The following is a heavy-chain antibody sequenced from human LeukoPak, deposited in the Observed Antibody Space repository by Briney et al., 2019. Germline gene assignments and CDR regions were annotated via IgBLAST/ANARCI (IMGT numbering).Heavy chain of an antibody. V-gene: IGHV1-69*13. CDR3: AREGPVGTDGF. CDR1: GGSFSSYG. Sequence: ASVKVSCKASGGSFSSYGISWVRQAPGQGLEWMGGRIPILGTTNLAQKFQGRLTITADESTSTAYMGLNGLRVDDTAVYYCAREGPVGTDGFWGQGTLATVSS. D-gene: IGHD5-24*01. CDR2: RIPILGTT. J-gene: IGHJ1*01.